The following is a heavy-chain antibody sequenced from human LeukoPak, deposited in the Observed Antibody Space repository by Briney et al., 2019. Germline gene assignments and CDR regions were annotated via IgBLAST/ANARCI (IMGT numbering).Heavy chain of an antibody. Sequence: PGGSLRLSCAASGFKFDDYGMSWVRQAPGKGLEWVSGINWNGGSTGYADSVKGRFTISRDNAKNSLYLQMNSLRAEDTALYYCARDRDSSSWYGPDYWGQGTLVTVSS. CDR3: ARDRDSSSWYGPDY. J-gene: IGHJ4*02. V-gene: IGHV3-20*04. D-gene: IGHD6-13*01. CDR2: INWNGGST. CDR1: GFKFDDYG.